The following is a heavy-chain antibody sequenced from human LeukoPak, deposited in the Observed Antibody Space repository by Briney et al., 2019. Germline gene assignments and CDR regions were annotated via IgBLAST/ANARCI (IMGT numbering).Heavy chain of an antibody. D-gene: IGHD3-9*01. CDR1: GGSISSGDYY. CDR2: TYYSGST. Sequence: NPSETLSLTCTVSGGSISSGDYYWSWIRQPPGKGLEWIGYTYYSGSTYYNPSLKSRVTISVDTSKNQFSLKLSSVTAADTAVYYCASTFTILSSWYFDLWGRGTLVTVSS. CDR3: ASTFTILSSWYFDL. V-gene: IGHV4-30-4*01. J-gene: IGHJ2*01.